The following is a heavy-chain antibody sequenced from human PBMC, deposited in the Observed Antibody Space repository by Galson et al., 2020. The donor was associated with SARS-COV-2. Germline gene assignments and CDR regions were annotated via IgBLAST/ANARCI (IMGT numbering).Heavy chain of an antibody. V-gene: IGHV5-51*01. D-gene: IGHD5-18*01. J-gene: IGHJ6*02. CDR1: GYSFTKYW. Sequence: GESLKISCKGSGYSFTKYWIGWVRQMPGKGLEWMGIIYPGDSDTRYSPSFQGQVTISADKSVSTAYLQWSSLKASDTAMYYCARLQYDFFSGYTRYGMDVWGHGTTVTVSS. CDR3: ARLQYDFFSGYTRYGMDV. CDR2: IYPGDSDT.